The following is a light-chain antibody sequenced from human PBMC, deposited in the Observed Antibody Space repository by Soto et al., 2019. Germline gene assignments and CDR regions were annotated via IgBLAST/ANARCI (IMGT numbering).Light chain of an antibody. CDR1: QSISSNF. J-gene: IGKJ1*01. CDR3: LQYDDSSPT. V-gene: IGKV3-20*01. Sequence: ETVLTQSPGTLSLSPGEGATLSCRASQSISSNFLAWYQQKPGQTPRLLIYGASTRATGIPDRFSGSGSGADFTLTISRLEPEDFAVFYCLQYDDSSPTFGQGTKVDIK. CDR2: GAS.